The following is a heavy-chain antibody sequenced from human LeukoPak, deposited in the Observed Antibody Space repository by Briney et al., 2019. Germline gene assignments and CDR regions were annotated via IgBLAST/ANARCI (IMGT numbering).Heavy chain of an antibody. V-gene: IGHV1-58*01. CDR3: AAAHDQYYYYGMDV. CDR1: GFTFTSSA. CDR2: IVVGSGNT. J-gene: IGHJ6*02. D-gene: IGHD1-1*01. Sequence: SVKVSCKASGFTFTSSAVQWVRQARGQRLEWIGWIVVGSGNTNYAQKFQERVTITRDMSTSTAYMELSSLRSEDTAVYYCAAAHDQYYYYGMDVWGQATTVTVSS.